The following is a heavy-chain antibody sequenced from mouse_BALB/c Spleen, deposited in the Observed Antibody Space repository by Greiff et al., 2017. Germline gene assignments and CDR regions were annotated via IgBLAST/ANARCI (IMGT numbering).Heavy chain of an antibody. CDR2: ISSGSSTI. V-gene: IGHV5-17*02. CDR1: GFTFSSFG. D-gene: IGHD1-1*01. Sequence: EVMLVESGGGLVQPGGSRKLSCAASGFTFSSFGMHWVRQAPEKGLEWVAYISSGSSTIDYADTVKGRFTISRDNPKNTLFLQMTSLRSEDTAMYYCARSITTEGFDYWGQGTTLTVSS. J-gene: IGHJ2*01. CDR3: ARSITTEGFDY.